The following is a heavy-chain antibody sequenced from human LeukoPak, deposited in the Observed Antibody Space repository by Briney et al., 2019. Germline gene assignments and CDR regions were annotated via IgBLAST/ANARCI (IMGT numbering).Heavy chain of an antibody. Sequence: GRSLRLSCAASGFTFSSYAMHWVRQAPGKGLEWVAVISYDGSNKYYSDSVKGRFTISRDTARNSLYLQMNSLRAEDTAVYYCASRLEIPVAGIRVDYFDYWGQGTLVTVSS. J-gene: IGHJ4*02. CDR3: ASRLEIPVAGIRVDYFDY. CDR1: GFTFSSYA. CDR2: ISYDGSNK. D-gene: IGHD6-19*01. V-gene: IGHV3-30-3*01.